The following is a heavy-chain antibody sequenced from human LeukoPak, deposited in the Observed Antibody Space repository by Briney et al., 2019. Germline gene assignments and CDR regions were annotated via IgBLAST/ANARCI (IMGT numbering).Heavy chain of an antibody. J-gene: IGHJ3*02. CDR1: GGTFSSYA. D-gene: IGHD4-11*01. CDR3: ARKDTVTTLNTWHDAFDI. CDR2: INPNSGGT. V-gene: IGHV1-2*02. Sequence: ASVKVSCKASGGTFSSYAISWVRQAPGQGLEWMGWINPNSGGTNYAQKFQGRVTMTRDTSISTAYMELSRLRSDDTAVYYCARKDTVTTLNTWHDAFDIWGQGTMVTVSS.